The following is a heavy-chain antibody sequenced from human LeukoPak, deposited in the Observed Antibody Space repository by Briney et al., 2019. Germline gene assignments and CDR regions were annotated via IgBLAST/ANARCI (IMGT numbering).Heavy chain of an antibody. CDR2: ISSSSSYI. CDR3: ASLPGYDSSGLDY. J-gene: IGHJ4*02. CDR1: GFTFSSYS. V-gene: IGHV3-21*01. D-gene: IGHD3-22*01. Sequence: GGSLRLSCAASGFTFSSYSMNWVRQAPGKGLEWVSSISSSSSYIYYADSVKGRFTISRDNAKNSLYLQMNSLRAEDTAVYYCASLPGYDSSGLDYWGQGTLVTVSS.